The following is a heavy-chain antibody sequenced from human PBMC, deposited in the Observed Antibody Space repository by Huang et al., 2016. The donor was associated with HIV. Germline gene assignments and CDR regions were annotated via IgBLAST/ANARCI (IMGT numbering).Heavy chain of an antibody. CDR3: ARVEYAYGSRRLLY. J-gene: IGHJ4*02. CDR1: GGSISGFY. Sequence: QVQLQQWGAGLLKPSETLSLTCAVYGGSISGFYWTWIRQPPGKGLAWLGEIKQVGHTNDNPSLKSRVTISEDTSKNQFSLKLISVTAADTAVYYCARVEYAYGSRRLLYWGQGTLVTVS. CDR2: IKQVGHT. D-gene: IGHD2-8*01. V-gene: IGHV4-34*01.